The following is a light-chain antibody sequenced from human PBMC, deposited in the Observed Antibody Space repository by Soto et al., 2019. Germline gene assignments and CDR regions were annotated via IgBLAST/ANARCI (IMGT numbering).Light chain of an antibody. CDR2: DAS. Sequence: IVLTQSPATLSLSPWERATLSCRASQSVSSYLAWYQQKPGQAPRLLIYDASNRATGIPARFSGSGSGTDFTLTISRLDPEDYAVYYCQQRSDWPLTFGQGTRLEI. V-gene: IGKV3-11*01. J-gene: IGKJ5*01. CDR3: QQRSDWPLT. CDR1: QSVSSY.